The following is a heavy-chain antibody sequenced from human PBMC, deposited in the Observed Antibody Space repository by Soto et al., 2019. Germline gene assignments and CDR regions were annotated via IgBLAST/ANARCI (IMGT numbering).Heavy chain of an antibody. Sequence: QGQLVQSGGEVTKPGASVKVSCNSSGYTFSSYGISWVRQAPGQGLEWMGWISPYSGHTKEAPKVQGRITLTTETSTGPAYMELRSLASDDTAVYYCARDRCTTAKCYTHHLDVWGQGTTVIVSS. V-gene: IGHV1-18*04. J-gene: IGHJ6*02. CDR3: ARDRCTTAKCYTHHLDV. D-gene: IGHD2-8*01. CDR2: ISPYSGHT. CDR1: GYTFSSYG.